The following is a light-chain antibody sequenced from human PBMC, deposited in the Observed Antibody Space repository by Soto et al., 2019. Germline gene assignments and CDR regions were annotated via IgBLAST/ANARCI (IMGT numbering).Light chain of an antibody. CDR3: QQYNKWPPLT. J-gene: IGKJ4*01. V-gene: IGKV3-15*01. CDR1: QSVSSD. CDR2: DAS. Sequence: EIVMTQSPATLSVSPGERATLSCRASQSVSSDLAWYQQKPGQAPRLIIYDASTRSTGIPVRFSGSGSGTDFTLTISSLQSEDFALYYCQQYNKWPPLTFGGGTKVEI.